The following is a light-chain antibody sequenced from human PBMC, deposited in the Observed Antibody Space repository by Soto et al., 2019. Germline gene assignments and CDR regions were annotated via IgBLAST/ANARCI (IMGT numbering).Light chain of an antibody. V-gene: IGLV2-8*01. CDR3: SSYAGSNNLGV. J-gene: IGLJ2*01. CDR1: SSDVGGYNY. CDR2: EVS. Sequence: QSALTQPPSASGSPGQSVTISCSGTSSDVGGYNYVSWYQQHPGKAPKLMIYEVSKRPSGVPDRFSGSKSGNTASLTVSGLQAEDEADYYCSSYAGSNNLGVFGGGTSSPS.